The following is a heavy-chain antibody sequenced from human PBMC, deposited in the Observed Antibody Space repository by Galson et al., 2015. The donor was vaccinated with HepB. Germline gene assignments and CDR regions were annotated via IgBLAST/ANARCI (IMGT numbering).Heavy chain of an antibody. J-gene: IGHJ6*03. CDR3: ARDREDILVVPAASYYYYMDV. CDR1: GGSISSYY. Sequence: ETLSLTCTVSGGSISSYYWSWIRQTAGKGLEWIGRMYTSGSTNYNPSLESRVTMSVDTSKNQFPLKLSSVTAADTAVYYCARDREDILVVPAASYYYYMDVWGKGTTVTVSS. D-gene: IGHD2-2*01. CDR2: MYTSGST. V-gene: IGHV4-4*07.